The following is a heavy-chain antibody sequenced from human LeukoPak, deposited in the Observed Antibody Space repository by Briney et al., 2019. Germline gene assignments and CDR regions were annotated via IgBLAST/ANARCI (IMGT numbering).Heavy chain of an antibody. D-gene: IGHD6-13*01. CDR2: IYYSGST. Sequence: SETLSLTCTVSGGSVSSYYWNWIRQPPGKGLEWIGYIYYSGSTNYNPSLRRRVTISVDTSKNQFSLKLSSVTAADTAVYYCARAAGPLAAPDFWGQGTPVTVSS. CDR1: GGSVSSYY. CDR3: ARAAGPLAAPDF. V-gene: IGHV4-59*02. J-gene: IGHJ4*02.